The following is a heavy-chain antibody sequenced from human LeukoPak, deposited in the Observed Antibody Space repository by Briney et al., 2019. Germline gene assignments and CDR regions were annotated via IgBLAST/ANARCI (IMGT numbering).Heavy chain of an antibody. CDR1: GYRFTDYW. Sequence: GESLKISSKGSGYRFTDYWIGWVRQMPGKGLEWMGIIYPGDSDTTYSPSFHGQVIISVDMSLSTAYLLWTSLKASDSAMYFCARHAAGRAERPYYYYGMDVWGQGTTVTVSS. V-gene: IGHV5-51*01. J-gene: IGHJ6*01. CDR3: ARHAAGRAERPYYYYGMDV. CDR2: IYPGDSDT. D-gene: IGHD3-10*01.